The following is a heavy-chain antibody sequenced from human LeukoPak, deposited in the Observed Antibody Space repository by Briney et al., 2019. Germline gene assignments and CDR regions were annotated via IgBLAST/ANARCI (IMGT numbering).Heavy chain of an antibody. J-gene: IGHJ6*02. CDR3: ARTLVRGVIFHGMDV. CDR2: IYYSGST. Sequence: SETLSLTCTVSGGSISSSSYYWGWIRQPPGKGLEWIGSIYYSGSTYYNPSLKSRVAISVDTSKNQFSLKLSSVTAADTAVYYCARTLVRGVIFHGMDVWGQGTTVTVSS. D-gene: IGHD3-10*01. V-gene: IGHV4-39*01. CDR1: GGSISSSSYY.